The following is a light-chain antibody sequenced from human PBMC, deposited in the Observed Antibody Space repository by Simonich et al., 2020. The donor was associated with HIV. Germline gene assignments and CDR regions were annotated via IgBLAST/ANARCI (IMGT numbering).Light chain of an antibody. CDR1: QSVLYSSNHKNY. V-gene: IGKV4-1*01. J-gene: IGKJ1*01. Sequence: DIVMTQSPDSLAVSLGERVTINCKSSQSVLYSSNHKNYLAWYQQKPGQPPKLLIYWASTRESGVPDRFSGSGSGTDFTLTISSLQAEDVAIYYCQQYYSTPPTFGQGTKVEIK. CDR3: QQYYSTPPT. CDR2: WAS.